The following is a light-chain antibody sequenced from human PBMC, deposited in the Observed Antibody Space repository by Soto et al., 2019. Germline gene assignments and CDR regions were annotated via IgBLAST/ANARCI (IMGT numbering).Light chain of an antibody. CDR2: KAA. Sequence: DIQMTQSPSTVSASVGDRFAITCRASDNIAPWVAWYQQKPGKAPNLLIYKAANLADEVPSRFAGSGSGTDFTLTITRLQPDDFATYYCQHYNSFSRTFGQGTKVDI. CDR3: QHYNSFSRT. V-gene: IGKV1-5*03. J-gene: IGKJ1*01. CDR1: DNIAPW.